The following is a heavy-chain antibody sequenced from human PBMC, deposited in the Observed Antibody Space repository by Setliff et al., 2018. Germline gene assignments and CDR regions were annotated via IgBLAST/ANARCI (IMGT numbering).Heavy chain of an antibody. CDR1: GGSINSYY. J-gene: IGHJ3*02. CDR3: ARHNLHGTATTFAFDI. CDR2: ISDSGST. Sequence: PSETLSLTCTVSGGSINSYYWSWIRQPPGKGLEWIAYISDSGSTNYNPSLKSRVTRSLDTSKNQFSLKLSSVTAADTAVYYCARHNLHGTATTFAFDIWGQGTMVTVSS. V-gene: IGHV4-59*08. D-gene: IGHD2-21*02.